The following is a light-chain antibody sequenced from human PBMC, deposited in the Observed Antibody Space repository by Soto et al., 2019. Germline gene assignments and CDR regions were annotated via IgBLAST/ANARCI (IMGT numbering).Light chain of an antibody. V-gene: IGKV3-20*01. CDR1: QTISSSY. J-gene: IGKJ4*01. CDR2: AAS. Sequence: EIVLTQSPHTLSLSPGERASLSCRTSQTISSSYFAWYQQKPGQSPRLLVYAASIRAPGIPDRFSGSGSGADFTLTISRLEPADFAVYYCQHYDGSLTFGGGTRVEIK. CDR3: QHYDGSLT.